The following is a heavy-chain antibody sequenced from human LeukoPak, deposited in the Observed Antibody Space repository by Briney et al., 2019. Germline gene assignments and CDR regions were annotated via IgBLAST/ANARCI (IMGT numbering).Heavy chain of an antibody. J-gene: IGHJ4*02. V-gene: IGHV4-59*12. D-gene: IGHD4-23*01. CDR2: IYYSGST. CDR1: GVSISSYY. Sequence: NPSETLSLTCTASGVSISSYYWSWIRQPPGKGLEWIGYIYYSGSTNYNPSLTSRVIISVDTSKNQFSLKLSPVIATDTAVYYCARVGVDYSGNILKYFYDYWGQGTLVTVSS. CDR3: ARVGVDYSGNILKYFYDY.